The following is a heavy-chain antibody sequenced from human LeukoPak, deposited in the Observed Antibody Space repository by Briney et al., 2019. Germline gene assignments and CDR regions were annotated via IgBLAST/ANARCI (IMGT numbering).Heavy chain of an antibody. CDR1: GFTFSRYA. J-gene: IGHJ4*02. Sequence: SGGSLRLSCSVSGFTFSRYAMHWVRQAPGKGLEYVSTISDNGGNTNYADSVKGRFTISRDNSKNTLYLQMSSLRPEDTAVYYCVKAAGSWYGYFDYWGQGTLVTVSS. D-gene: IGHD6-13*01. CDR2: ISDNGGNT. CDR3: VKAAGSWYGYFDY. V-gene: IGHV3-64D*06.